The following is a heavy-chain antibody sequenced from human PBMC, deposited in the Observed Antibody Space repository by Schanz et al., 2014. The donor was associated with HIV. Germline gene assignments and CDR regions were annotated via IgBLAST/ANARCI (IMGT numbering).Heavy chain of an antibody. V-gene: IGHV3-33*01. Sequence: QIQLVESGGGVVQPGRSLRLSCAASGFIFSTYGMHWVRQAPGKGLEWVAIIWFDGSNKYYADSVKGRFTISRDKSKNTLYLQMNSLRVEDTAVYYCARGSARPDYYYYAMDVWGQGTTVTVS. D-gene: IGHD6-6*01. CDR3: ARGSARPDYYYYAMDV. CDR1: GFIFSTYG. J-gene: IGHJ6*02. CDR2: IWFDGSNK.